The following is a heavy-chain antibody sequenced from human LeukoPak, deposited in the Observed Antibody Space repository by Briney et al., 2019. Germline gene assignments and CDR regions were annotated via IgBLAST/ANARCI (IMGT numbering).Heavy chain of an antibody. CDR3: TREELTYYYDSSGYSPFDY. CDR2: IRGKAYGGTT. V-gene: IGHV3-49*03. J-gene: IGHJ4*02. Sequence: PGGSLRLSCTASGFTFGDYAMSWFRQAPGKGLEWVGFIRGKAYGGTTEYAASVKGRFTISRDDSKSIAYLQMNSLKTEDTAVYYCTREELTYYYDSSGYSPFDYWGQGTLVTVSS. CDR1: GFTFGDYA. D-gene: IGHD3-22*01.